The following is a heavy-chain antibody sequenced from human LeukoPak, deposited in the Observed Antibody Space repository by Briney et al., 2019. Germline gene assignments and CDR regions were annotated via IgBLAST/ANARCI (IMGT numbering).Heavy chain of an antibody. CDR3: ARAVGETGFDY. J-gene: IGHJ4*02. V-gene: IGHV3-30*02. D-gene: IGHD3-10*01. CDR2: IHYDGSNK. CDR1: GFTFSSYG. Sequence: GGSLRLSCAASGFTFSSYGMQWVRQAPGKGLEWVAFIHYDGSNKYYANSVKGRFTISRDNSKNTLYLHMNSLRAEDTAVYYCARAVGETGFDYWGQGTLVTVSS.